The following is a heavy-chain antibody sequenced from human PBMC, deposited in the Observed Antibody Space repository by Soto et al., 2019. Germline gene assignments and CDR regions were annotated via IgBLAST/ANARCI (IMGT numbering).Heavy chain of an antibody. CDR2: MNPNSGNT. CDR3: AGGGTSGWYFHAFEI. Sequence: QVQLVQSGAEVKKPGASVKVSCKASGYTFTSYDINWVRQATGQGLEWMGWMNPNSGNTGYAQKFQGRVTMTRNTSISTVYMELSSVRSEDTDVYYCAGGGTSGWYFHAFEIWGQGTMVTVSS. CDR1: GYTFTSYD. J-gene: IGHJ3*02. V-gene: IGHV1-8*01. D-gene: IGHD6-19*01.